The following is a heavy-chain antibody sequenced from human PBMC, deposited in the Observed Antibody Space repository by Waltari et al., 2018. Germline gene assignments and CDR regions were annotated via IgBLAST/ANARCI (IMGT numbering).Heavy chain of an antibody. CDR3: ARPKWRTSWKMGEFDP. V-gene: IGHV4-4*07. J-gene: IGHJ5*02. CDR1: VGSISGNY. Sequence: QVQLQESGPGLVKPSETLSLTCIVSVGSISGNYWTWIRQPAGKGLEWIGRIYSSGSTNYNPSLKSRVAMSIDTSKNQFSLKLTSVTAADTAVYYCARPKWRTSWKMGEFDPWGQGTLVTVSS. CDR2: IYSSGST. D-gene: IGHD2-2*01.